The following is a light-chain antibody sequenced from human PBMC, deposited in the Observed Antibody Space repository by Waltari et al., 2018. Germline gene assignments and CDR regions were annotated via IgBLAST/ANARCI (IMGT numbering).Light chain of an antibody. CDR1: SSDVGSYNL. CDR3: CSYAGSSWV. V-gene: IGLV2-23*01. CDR2: EGS. Sequence: QSALTQPASVSGSSGQSITISCTGTSSDVGSYNLVSWYQQHPGKAPKLMIYEGSKRPSGVSNRFSGSKSGNTASLTISGLQAEDEADYYCCSYAGSSWVFGGGTKLTVL. J-gene: IGLJ3*02.